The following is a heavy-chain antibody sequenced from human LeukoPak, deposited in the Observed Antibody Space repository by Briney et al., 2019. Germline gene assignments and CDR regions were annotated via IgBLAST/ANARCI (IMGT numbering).Heavy chain of an antibody. CDR3: ARGWVVAYAFDI. CDR1: GGSFSGYY. J-gene: IGHJ3*02. V-gene: IGHV4-34*01. Sequence: SETLSLTCAVYGGSFSGYYWSWIRQPPGKGLEWIGEINHSGSTNYNPSLKSRVTISVDTSKNQFSLKLSSVTAADTAVYYCARGWVVAYAFDIGVQGTMVTVSS. CDR2: INHSGST. D-gene: IGHD2-15*01.